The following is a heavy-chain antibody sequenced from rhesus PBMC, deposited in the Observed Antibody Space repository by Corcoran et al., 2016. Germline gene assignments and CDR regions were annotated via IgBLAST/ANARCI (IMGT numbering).Heavy chain of an antibody. D-gene: IGHD3-3*01. CDR1: GYSFTSYW. CDR3: AKDGNSKFGLVMVGLDS. V-gene: IGHV5-20*01. J-gene: IGHJ6*01. Sequence: EVQLVQSGAEVKRPGESLKISCKTSGYSFTSYWISWVRQMPGKGLDWMGAIVPSDSDPCYNPSVQGQGTISADKSISTAYLQWSRLKASDTTTYYCAKDGNSKFGLVMVGLDSWGQGVVVTVSS. CDR2: IVPSDSDP.